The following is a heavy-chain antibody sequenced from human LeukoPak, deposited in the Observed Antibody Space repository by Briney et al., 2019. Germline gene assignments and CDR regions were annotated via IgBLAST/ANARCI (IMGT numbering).Heavy chain of an antibody. CDR2: ISYDGSNK. Sequence: GGSLGLSCAASGFTFSSYAMHWVRQAPGKGLEWVAVISYDGSNKYYADSVKGRFTISRDNSKNTLYLQMNSLRDEDTAVYFCAKDLAGREDHWGQGTLVTVSS. CDR3: AKDLAGREDH. D-gene: IGHD3-3*02. V-gene: IGHV3-30-3*01. CDR1: GFTFSSYA. J-gene: IGHJ4*02.